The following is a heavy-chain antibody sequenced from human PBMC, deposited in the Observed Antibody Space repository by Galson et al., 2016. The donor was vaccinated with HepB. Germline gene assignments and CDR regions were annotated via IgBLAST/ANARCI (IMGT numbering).Heavy chain of an antibody. CDR3: AKRIAPIRAPLSFDF. Sequence: SLRLSCAASGFTLRSYAMYWVRQAPGKGLEWVSAIDGGGEGTYYADSVKGRFTIARDDSHNTLYLQMNGLRPEDTAIYYCAKRIAPIRAPLSFDFWGEGTLVTVSS. J-gene: IGHJ4*02. D-gene: IGHD6-13*01. CDR2: IDGGGEGT. V-gene: IGHV3-23*01. CDR1: GFTLRSYA.